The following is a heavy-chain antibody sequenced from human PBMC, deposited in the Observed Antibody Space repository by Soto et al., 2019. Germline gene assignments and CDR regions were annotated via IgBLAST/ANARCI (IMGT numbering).Heavy chain of an antibody. CDR1: GFTASSNY. Sequence: PGGSLRLSCASSGFTASSNYMSLVRQAPGKGLEWVSVIYSGGSTYYADSVKGRFTISRHNSKNTLYLQMNSLRAEDTAVYYCARDLGDYFDYWGQGTLVTVSS. D-gene: IGHD4-17*01. CDR3: ARDLGDYFDY. V-gene: IGHV3-53*04. J-gene: IGHJ4*02. CDR2: IYSGGST.